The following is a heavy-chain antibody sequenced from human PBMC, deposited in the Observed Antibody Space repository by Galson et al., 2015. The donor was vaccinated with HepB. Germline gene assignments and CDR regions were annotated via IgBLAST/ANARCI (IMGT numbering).Heavy chain of an antibody. CDR1: GFTFSSYG. CDR2: ISYDGSNK. Sequence: SLRLSCAASGFTFSSYGMHWVRQAPGKGLEWVAVISYDGSNKYYADSVKGRFTISRDNSKNTLYLQMNSLRAEDTAVYYCAKDRPDCTNGVCYATYGMDVWGQGTAVTVSS. J-gene: IGHJ6*02. CDR3: AKDRPDCTNGVCYATYGMDV. D-gene: IGHD2-8*01. V-gene: IGHV3-30*18.